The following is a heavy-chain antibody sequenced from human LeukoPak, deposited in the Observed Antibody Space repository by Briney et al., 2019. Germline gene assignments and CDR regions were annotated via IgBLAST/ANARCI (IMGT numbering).Heavy chain of an antibody. CDR1: GGSISSYY. V-gene: IGHV4-59*01. CDR2: IYYSGST. J-gene: IGHJ3*02. Sequence: SETLSLTCTVSGGSISSYYWSWIRQPPGKGLEWIGYIYYSGSTNYNPSLKSRVTISVDTSKNQFSLKLSSVTAADTAVYYCARGGGSYYHNAFDIWGQGTMVTVSS. D-gene: IGHD1-26*01. CDR3: ARGGGSYYHNAFDI.